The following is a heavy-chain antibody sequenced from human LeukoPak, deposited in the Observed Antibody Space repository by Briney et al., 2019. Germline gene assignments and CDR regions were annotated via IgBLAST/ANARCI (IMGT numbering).Heavy chain of an antibody. CDR1: GFTFSSYW. Sequence: GGSLRLSCVASGFTFSSYWTHWVRQDPRKGLVWVSRISSDGSITGYADSVKGRFTISRDNAKNTLYLQMNSLRAEDTAVYYCARHLNYYLDYWGQGTLVTVPS. CDR3: ARHLNYYLDY. D-gene: IGHD3-10*01. J-gene: IGHJ4*02. V-gene: IGHV3-74*01. CDR2: ISSDGSIT.